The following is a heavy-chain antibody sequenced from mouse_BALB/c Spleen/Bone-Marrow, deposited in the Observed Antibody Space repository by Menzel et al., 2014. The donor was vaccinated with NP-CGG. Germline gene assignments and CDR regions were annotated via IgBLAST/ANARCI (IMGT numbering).Heavy chain of an antibody. CDR1: GYNFISYW. D-gene: IGHD2-4*01. V-gene: IGHV1-7*01. Sequence: QVQLQQSGAELAKPGASVKMSCKASGYNFISYWMHWVKQRPGQGLEWIGYINPSTGYTEYNQKFKDKATLTADKSSSKAYMQLSSLTSEDSAVYYCARNYDYGEGYYAMDYWGQGTSVTVSA. CDR3: ARNYDYGEGYYAMDY. J-gene: IGHJ4*01. CDR2: INPSTGYT.